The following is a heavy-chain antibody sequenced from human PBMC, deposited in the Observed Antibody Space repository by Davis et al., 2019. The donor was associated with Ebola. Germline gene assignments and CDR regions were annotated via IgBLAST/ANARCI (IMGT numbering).Heavy chain of an antibody. D-gene: IGHD5-24*01. V-gene: IGHV4-34*01. CDR3: ARVEMDTIEGFDY. J-gene: IGHJ4*02. Sequence: MPSETLSLTCAVYGGSFSGYYWSWIRQPPGKGLEWIGEINHSGSTNYNPSHKSRVTISVDTTKNQFSLKLSSVTAADTAVYYFARVEMDTIEGFDYWGQGTLVTVSS. CDR2: INHSGST. CDR1: GGSFSGYY.